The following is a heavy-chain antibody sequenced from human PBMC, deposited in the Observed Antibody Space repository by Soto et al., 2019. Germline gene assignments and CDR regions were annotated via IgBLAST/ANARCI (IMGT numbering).Heavy chain of an antibody. CDR1: GFTFGDYA. V-gene: IGHV3-49*04. CDR3: TRVRPVTMTYYYGMDV. CDR2: IRSKAYGGTT. D-gene: IGHD4-4*01. J-gene: IGHJ6*02. Sequence: GSLRLSCTASGFTFGDYAMSWVRQAPGKGLEWVGFIRSKAYGGTTEYAASVKGRFTISRDDSKSIAYLQMNSLKTEDTAVYYCTRVRPVTMTYYYGMDVWGQGTTVTVSS.